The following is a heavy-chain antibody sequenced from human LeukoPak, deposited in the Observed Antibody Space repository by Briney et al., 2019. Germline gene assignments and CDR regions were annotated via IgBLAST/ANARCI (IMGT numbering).Heavy chain of an antibody. J-gene: IGHJ3*02. Sequence: PGGSLRLSCAGSGFTFNSYNMNWVRQASGKGPEWVSYISSSSSTIYYADSVKGRFTISRDSAKTPLFLQMNSLRDEDTAVYYCARAYSSSSGRDAFDIWGLGTSVTVSS. CDR3: ARAYSSSSGRDAFDI. V-gene: IGHV3-48*02. CDR2: ISSSSSTI. CDR1: GFTFNSYN. D-gene: IGHD6-6*01.